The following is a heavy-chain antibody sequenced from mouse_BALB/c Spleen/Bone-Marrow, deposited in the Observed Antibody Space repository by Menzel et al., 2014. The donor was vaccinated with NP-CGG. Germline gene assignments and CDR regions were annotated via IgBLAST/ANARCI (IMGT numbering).Heavy chain of an antibody. Sequence: QVQLQQSGAELARPGASVKLSCKASGYTFTSYWMQWVKQRPGQGLEWIGYINPSTGYTEYNQKFKDKATLTADKSSSTAYMRLSSLTSEDSAVYYCARPENYDAMDYWGQGTSVTVSS. CDR3: ARPENYDAMDY. V-gene: IGHV1-4*01. CDR2: INPSTGYT. CDR1: GYTFTSYW. J-gene: IGHJ4*01.